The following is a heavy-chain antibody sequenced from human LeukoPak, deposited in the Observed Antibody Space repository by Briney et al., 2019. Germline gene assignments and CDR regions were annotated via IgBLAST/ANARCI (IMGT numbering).Heavy chain of an antibody. Sequence: PSETLSLTCTVSGGSISSYYWSWIRQPPGKGLEWIGYIYYSGSTNYNPSLKSRVTISVDTSKNQFSLKLSSVTAADTAVYYCASLNSVAGNFDYWGQGTLVTVSS. CDR1: GGSISSYY. D-gene: IGHD6-19*01. CDR3: ASLNSVAGNFDY. CDR2: IYYSGST. V-gene: IGHV4-59*01. J-gene: IGHJ4*02.